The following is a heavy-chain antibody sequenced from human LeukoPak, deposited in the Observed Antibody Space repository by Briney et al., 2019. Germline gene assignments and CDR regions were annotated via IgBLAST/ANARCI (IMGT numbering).Heavy chain of an antibody. CDR1: GLTISTYW. D-gene: IGHD3-16*01. CDR3: ASGGHVDY. V-gene: IGHV3-7*02. CDR2: IKGDGSEK. J-gene: IGHJ4*02. Sequence: GASLRLSCAASGLTISTYWMRWVRQAAQEGLEWVSNIKGDGSEKNYVGSVRGRFTIARDNAKNALYLQMNSRRAEDTAMYYCASGGHVDYLGQGTLVIVSS.